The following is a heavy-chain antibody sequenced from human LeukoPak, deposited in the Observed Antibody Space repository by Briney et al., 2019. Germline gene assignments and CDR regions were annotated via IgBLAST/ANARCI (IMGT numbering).Heavy chain of an antibody. D-gene: IGHD4-23*01. CDR3: ARGVRWHPGVWYFDL. V-gene: IGHV4-59*01. CDR2: IYYSGST. CDR1: GGSISSYY. Sequence: SETLSLTCTVSGGSISSYYWSWIRQPPGKGLEWIGYIYYSGSTNYNPSLKSRVTISVDTSKNQFSLKLSSVTAADTAVYYCARGVRWHPGVWYFDLWGRGTLVTVSS. J-gene: IGHJ2*01.